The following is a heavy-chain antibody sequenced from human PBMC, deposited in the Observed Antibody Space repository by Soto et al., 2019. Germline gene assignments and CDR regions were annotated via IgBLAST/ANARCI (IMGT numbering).Heavy chain of an antibody. D-gene: IGHD1-26*01. CDR1: GFSFRSYA. CDR3: ADGGRYPYY. J-gene: IGHJ4*02. CDR2: ISAGGDGT. V-gene: IGHV3-23*01. Sequence: EGQLLESGGDLVQPGGSLRLSCAASGFSFRSYAMGWVRQAPGKGLNWVSSISAGGDGTYYADSVKGRFTISRDNSKNTMYLQMTSLRAEDPAVYYCADGGRYPYYWGPGTLVIVSS.